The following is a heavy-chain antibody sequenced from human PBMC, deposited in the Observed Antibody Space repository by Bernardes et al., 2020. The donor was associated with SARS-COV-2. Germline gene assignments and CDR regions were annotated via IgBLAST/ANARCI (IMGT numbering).Heavy chain of an antibody. D-gene: IGHD2-2*01. V-gene: IGHV3-7*04. CDR3: TRFSRTGECF. Sequence: VGSLRLSCAASGFTFSSYWMSWVRQAPGKGLEWVANIKPDGSVKDYVDSMKGRFTISRDNAKNSLFLQMDSLTAEDTAIYYCTRFSRTGECFWGQGTLVTVSS. CDR1: GFTFSSYW. CDR2: IKPDGSVK. J-gene: IGHJ4*02.